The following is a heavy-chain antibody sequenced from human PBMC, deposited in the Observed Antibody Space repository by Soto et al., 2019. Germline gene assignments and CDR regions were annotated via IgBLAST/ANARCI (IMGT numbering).Heavy chain of an antibody. Sequence: QVQLVQSGAEVKKPGSSVKVSCKASGGTFSSYAISWVRQAPGQGLEWMGGIIPIFAAADYAQKFQGRVTITADESTSTAYMELSSLRSEDTAVYYCARSIIGTVSYYYGMDVWGQGTTVTVSS. D-gene: IGHD1-20*01. CDR3: ARSIIGTVSYYYGMDV. CDR1: GGTFSSYA. J-gene: IGHJ6*02. CDR2: IIPIFAAA. V-gene: IGHV1-69*12.